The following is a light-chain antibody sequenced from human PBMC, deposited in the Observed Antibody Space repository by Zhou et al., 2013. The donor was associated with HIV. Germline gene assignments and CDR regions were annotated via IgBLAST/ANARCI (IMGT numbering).Light chain of an antibody. V-gene: IGKV2-30*01. J-gene: IGKJ2*01. CDR2: KVS. Sequence: DVVMTQSPLSLPVTLGQPASISCRSSQSLVYSDGNTYLTWFQQRPGQSPRRLLYKVSNRDSGVPDRFSGSGSATEFTLEISRVEAEDIGVYYCMQGAHWPTTFGQGPSWRSN. CDR1: QSLVYSDGNTY. CDR3: MQGAHWPTT.